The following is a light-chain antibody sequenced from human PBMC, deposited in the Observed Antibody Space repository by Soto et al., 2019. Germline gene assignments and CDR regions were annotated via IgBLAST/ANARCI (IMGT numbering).Light chain of an antibody. V-gene: IGKV1-27*01. J-gene: IGKJ4*01. CDR3: QQYNSAPVLT. CDR2: AAS. CDR1: QGISSY. Sequence: DIQLTQSPSSLSASVGDRVTITCRESQGISSYLNWYRQKPGKVPKLLIYAASTLQSGVPYRFSGSGSGTDFTLTISRLQPEDVATYYCQQYNSAPVLTFGGGTKVDIK.